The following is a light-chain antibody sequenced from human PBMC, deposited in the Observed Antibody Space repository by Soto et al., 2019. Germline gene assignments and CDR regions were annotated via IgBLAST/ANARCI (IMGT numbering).Light chain of an antibody. V-gene: IGKV1-5*03. CDR3: QHYNSYSEA. J-gene: IGKJ1*01. CDR2: KAS. CDR1: QTISSW. Sequence: DIQMTQSPSTLSGSVGDRATITCRASQTISSWLAWYQQKPGKAPKPLIYKASTLKSGVPSRFSGSGSGTEFTLTISSLQPDDFATYYCQHYNSYSEAFGQGTKVDIK.